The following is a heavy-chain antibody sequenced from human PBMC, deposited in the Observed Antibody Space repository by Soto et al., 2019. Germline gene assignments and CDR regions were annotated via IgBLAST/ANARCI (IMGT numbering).Heavy chain of an antibody. V-gene: IGHV3-15*07. D-gene: IGHD2-15*01. CDR1: GFSVSNAC. CDR3: TKGSVEGF. Sequence: EVQLVDSGGGLVKPGGSLRLSCEVSGFSVSNACMNWVRQAPGKGLEWVGRIKTRDEGETTNYAAPVKGRFTISRDDSKNTLYLQMNSLKTEDTAVYYCTKGSVEGFWGQGTTVTVSS. J-gene: IGHJ6*02. CDR2: IKTRDEGETT.